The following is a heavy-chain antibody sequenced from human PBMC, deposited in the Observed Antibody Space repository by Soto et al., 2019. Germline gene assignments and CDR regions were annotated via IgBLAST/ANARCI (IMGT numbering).Heavy chain of an antibody. CDR1: GFRFDDHA. CDR2: ISWSSVRT. D-gene: IGHD3-3*01. V-gene: IGHV3-9*01. Sequence: EVQLVESGGGLVQPGRSLRLSCAASGFRFDDHAMHWVRQAPGKGLEWVSSISWSSVRTAYAESVKGRFTISRDNAKNSLYLQMSSLICDDTAIYYCARDIGSGASGGYYYGMDVWGQGTTVSVSS. J-gene: IGHJ6*02. CDR3: ARDIGSGASGGYYYGMDV.